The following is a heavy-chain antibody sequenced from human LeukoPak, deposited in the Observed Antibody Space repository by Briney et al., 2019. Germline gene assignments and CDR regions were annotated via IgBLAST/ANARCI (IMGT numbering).Heavy chain of an antibody. CDR3: AKSNGYGLVDI. Sequence: SETLSLTCTVSGDFFSTYYWGWIRQPPGKGLEWIGNIFYSGSTYYSPSLKSRVTISLDTSRNQFSLKLNSVTAADTAAYYCAKSNGYGLVDIWGQGTMVTVSS. CDR2: IFYSGST. D-gene: IGHD3-10*01. V-gene: IGHV4-39*07. CDR1: GDFFSTYY. J-gene: IGHJ3*02.